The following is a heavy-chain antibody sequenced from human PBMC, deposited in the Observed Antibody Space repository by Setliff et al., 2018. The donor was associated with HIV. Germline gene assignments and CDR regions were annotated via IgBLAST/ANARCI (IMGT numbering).Heavy chain of an antibody. D-gene: IGHD3-10*01. Sequence: SETLSLTCAVYGGSFSGYYWTWIRQPPGKGLEWIGQINHSGGTNYNPSLKSRVTISLDKSKNHFSLELRSVTAADTAVYYCARVITMVWTTFDPWGQGTLVTVSS. CDR1: GGSFSGYY. V-gene: IGHV4-34*01. CDR3: ARVITMVWTTFDP. CDR2: INHSGGT. J-gene: IGHJ5*02.